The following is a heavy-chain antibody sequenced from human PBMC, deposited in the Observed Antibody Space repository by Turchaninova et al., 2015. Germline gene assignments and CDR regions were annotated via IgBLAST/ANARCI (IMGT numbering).Heavy chain of an antibody. V-gene: IGHV1-2*02. Sequence: QVQLVQSGAAVQIPGDSVKVSCKASGYPFTGDYMHWVRQAPAEGLECMGWINPKRCGTNYTKNFKGTGTMTRDTSIFTAQMGPRVLRSDDTAIYDCARRNIGYYRWSSGSPYTNLFDPWGQGTLVTVSS. J-gene: IGHJ5*02. CDR1: GYPFTGDY. D-gene: IGHD1-26*01. CDR3: ARRNIGYYRWSSGSPYTNLFDP. CDR2: INPKRCGT.